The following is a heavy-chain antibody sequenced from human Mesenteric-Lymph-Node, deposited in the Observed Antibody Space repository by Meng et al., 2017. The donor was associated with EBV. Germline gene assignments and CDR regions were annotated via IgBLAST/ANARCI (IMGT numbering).Heavy chain of an antibody. CDR2: IYYNGIT. Sequence: VQLQESGPGLVKPSQTLSPTGAVSGGSMGGGGSWVRQPPGKGLEWIGYIYYNGITYYNPSLKSRVTISIDTSRNQFSLKLSSGTAADTGVYYCARTGYTDYRDDSWGQGTLVTVSS. D-gene: IGHD5-12*01. CDR3: ARTGYTDYRDDS. CDR1: GGSMGGGG. J-gene: IGHJ4*02. V-gene: IGHV4-30-4*01.